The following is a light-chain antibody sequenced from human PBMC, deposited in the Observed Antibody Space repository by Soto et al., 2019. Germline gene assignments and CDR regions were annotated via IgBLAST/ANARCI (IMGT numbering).Light chain of an antibody. CDR2: GAS. J-gene: IGKJ3*01. V-gene: IGKV3-20*01. Sequence: EIVLTQSPGTLSLSPGERATLSCRASQSVSSSYLAWYQQKPGQAPRLLIYGASSRATGIADRFSGSGSGKDFTLTISRLEPEDFAVYYCQQYGSSPPAFGPGTKVDIK. CDR3: QQYGSSPPA. CDR1: QSVSSSY.